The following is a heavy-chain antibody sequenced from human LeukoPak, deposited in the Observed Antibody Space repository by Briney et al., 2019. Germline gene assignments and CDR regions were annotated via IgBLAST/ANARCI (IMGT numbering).Heavy chain of an antibody. CDR3: VIDGEYSHGIDFDY. CDR1: GFTLSNSW. D-gene: IGHD5-18*01. J-gene: IGHJ4*02. Sequence: PGGSLRLSCAASGFTLSNSWMHWVRQAPGKGLVWVSRTNGDGSDTSYADSVKGRFTISRDSATNTLYLQMNSLRAEDTAIYYCVIDGEYSHGIDFDYWGQGTLVTVSP. V-gene: IGHV3-74*01. CDR2: TNGDGSDT.